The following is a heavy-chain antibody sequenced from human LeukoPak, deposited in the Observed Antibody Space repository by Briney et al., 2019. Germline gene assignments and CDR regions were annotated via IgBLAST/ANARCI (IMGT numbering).Heavy chain of an antibody. J-gene: IGHJ4*02. CDR2: IYYTGST. D-gene: IGHD3-10*01. CDR3: ARSGLYYPGSGSFDY. Sequence: PSETLSLTCTVSGDSVTSGGYYWNWIRQHPVKGLEWIGYIYYTGSTNYNPSLKSRINISADTSKNQFSLKLKSVTAADTAMYYCARSGLYYPGSGSFDYWGQGALVTVSS. V-gene: IGHV4-31*03. CDR1: GDSVTSGGYY.